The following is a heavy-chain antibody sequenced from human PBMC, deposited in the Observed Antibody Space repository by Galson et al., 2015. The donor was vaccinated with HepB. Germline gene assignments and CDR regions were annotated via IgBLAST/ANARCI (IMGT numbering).Heavy chain of an antibody. CDR2: ISYDGSNK. CDR3: ARERGYCTNGVCYRGGFDS. V-gene: IGHV3-30*04. Sequence: SLRLSCAASGFTFSTFAMHWVRQAPGKGLEWVAVISYDGSNKYYADSVKGRFTISRDNSNNTLFLQMNSLRPEDTAVYYCARERGYCTNGVCYRGGFDSWGQGSQVTVSS. CDR1: GFTFSTFA. J-gene: IGHJ4*02. D-gene: IGHD2-8*01.